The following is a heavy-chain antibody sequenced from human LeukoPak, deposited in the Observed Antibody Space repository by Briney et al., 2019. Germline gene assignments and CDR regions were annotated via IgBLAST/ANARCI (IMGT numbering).Heavy chain of an antibody. CDR1: GGSISSYY. Sequence: TSETLSLTCTVSGGSISSYYWSWIRQPPGKGLEWIGYIYYSGSTNYNPSLKSRVTISVDTSKNQFSLKLSSVTAADTAVYYCARHNREDPFDYWGQGTLVTVSS. V-gene: IGHV4-59*08. CDR3: ARHNREDPFDY. CDR2: IYYSGST. J-gene: IGHJ4*02. D-gene: IGHD1-14*01.